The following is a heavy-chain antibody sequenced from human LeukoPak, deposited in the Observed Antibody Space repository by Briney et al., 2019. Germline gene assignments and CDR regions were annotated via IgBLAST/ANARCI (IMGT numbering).Heavy chain of an antibody. CDR1: GGSISSYY. CDR3: ARASPVHGYYYMDV. CDR2: IYYSGST. J-gene: IGHJ6*03. V-gene: IGHV4-59*01. Sequence: SETLSLTCTVSGGSISSYYWSWIRQPPGKGLEWIGYIYYSGSTNYNPSLKSRVTISVDTSKNQFSLKLSSATAADTAVYYCARASPVHGYYYMDVWGKGTTVTISS. D-gene: IGHD2-2*01.